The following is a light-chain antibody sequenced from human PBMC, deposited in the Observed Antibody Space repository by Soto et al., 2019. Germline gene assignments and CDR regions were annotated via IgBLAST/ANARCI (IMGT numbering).Light chain of an antibody. CDR2: EVN. Sequence: QSALTQHDSMSGSTGQSITISCTGTSSDVGSYYPVSWFQQHPGQAPKLIIYEVNKRPSGFSDRFSGSKSGNTASLTISGLQAADVAEYYCCAYAGDATFFVFGTGTKLTV. CDR3: CAYAGDATFFV. V-gene: IGLV2-23*02. J-gene: IGLJ1*01. CDR1: SSDVGSYYP.